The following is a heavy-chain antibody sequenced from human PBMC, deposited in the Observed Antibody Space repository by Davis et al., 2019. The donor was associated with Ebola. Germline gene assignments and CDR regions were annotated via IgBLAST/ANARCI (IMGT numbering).Heavy chain of an antibody. J-gene: IGHJ6*02. CDR3: ARDCSPEWLLYYYYGMDV. V-gene: IGHV3-48*02. CDR2: ISSSSSTI. CDR1: GFTFSSYS. D-gene: IGHD3-3*01. Sequence: GESLKISCAASGFTFSSYSMNWVRQAPGKGLEWVSYISSSSSTIYYADSVKGRFTISRDNAKNSLYLQMNSLRDEDTAVYYCARDCSPEWLLYYYYGMDVWGQGTTVTVSS.